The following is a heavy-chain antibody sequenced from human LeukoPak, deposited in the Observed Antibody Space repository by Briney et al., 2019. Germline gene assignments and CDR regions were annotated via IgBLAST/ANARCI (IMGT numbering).Heavy chain of an antibody. J-gene: IGHJ4*02. V-gene: IGHV3-21*01. D-gene: IGHD2-2*01. CDR3: AREGSLVVPAAIGEFDY. Sequence: PGGSLRLSCAASGFTSSSYSMNWVRQAPGKGLEWVSSISSSSSYIYYADSVKGRFTISRDNAKNSLYLQMNSLRAEDTAVYYCAREGSLVVPAAIGEFDYWGQGTLVTVSS. CDR1: GFTSSSYS. CDR2: ISSSSSYI.